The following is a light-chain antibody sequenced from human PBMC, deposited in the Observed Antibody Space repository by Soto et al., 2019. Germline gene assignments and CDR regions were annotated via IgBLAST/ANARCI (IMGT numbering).Light chain of an antibody. Sequence: DIQMTQSPSSLSASVGDRVTITCRASQYISSYGNWYQQKPGKAPKFLIYGASDLQRGVPSRFSGSGSGTDFTITINSLQPEDFAKYYCQQSYSRPLTFGPGTKLDIK. CDR3: QQSYSRPLT. V-gene: IGKV1-39*01. J-gene: IGKJ3*01. CDR1: QYISSY. CDR2: GAS.